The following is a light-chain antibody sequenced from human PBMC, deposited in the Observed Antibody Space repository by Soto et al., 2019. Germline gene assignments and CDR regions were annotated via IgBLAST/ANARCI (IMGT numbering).Light chain of an antibody. Sequence: QSVLTQPPSVSAAPGQKVTISCSGNSSNIGSNYVSWYQQLPGTAPRLLIYDNDKRPSGIPDRFSGSKSGTSATLGITGLQTGDEADYYCAPWDSILRAGVFGGGTKLTVL. CDR3: APWDSILRAGV. J-gene: IGLJ2*01. CDR2: DND. CDR1: SSNIGSNY. V-gene: IGLV1-51*01.